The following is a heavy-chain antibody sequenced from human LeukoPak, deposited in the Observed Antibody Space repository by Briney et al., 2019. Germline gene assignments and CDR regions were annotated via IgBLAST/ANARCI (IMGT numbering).Heavy chain of an antibody. V-gene: IGHV4-34*01. CDR1: GGSFSGYY. CDR2: INHSGST. Sequence: SETLSLTCAVYGGSFSGYYWSWIRQPPGKGLEWIGEINHSGSTNYNPSLKSRVTISVDTSKNQSSLKLTSVTAADTAVYYCARGRSGNYYGSGSYYNYWGQGTLVTVSS. D-gene: IGHD3-10*01. J-gene: IGHJ4*02. CDR3: ARGRSGNYYGSGSYYNY.